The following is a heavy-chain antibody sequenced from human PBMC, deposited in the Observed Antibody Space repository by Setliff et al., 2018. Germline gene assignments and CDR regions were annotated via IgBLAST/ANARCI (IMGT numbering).Heavy chain of an antibody. V-gene: IGHV4-61*09. Sequence: SETLSLTCSVSGASISSGNDFWNWIRQPAGKGLEWIGNIYTNGGTDYSPSLRSRVTISLDTSKNQFSLKLSSVTAADTAVYYCARDSLTTLRRRSFDIWGQGTMVTVSS. CDR3: ARDSLTTLRRRSFDI. D-gene: IGHD1-1*01. CDR2: IYTNGGT. CDR1: GASISSGNDF. J-gene: IGHJ3*02.